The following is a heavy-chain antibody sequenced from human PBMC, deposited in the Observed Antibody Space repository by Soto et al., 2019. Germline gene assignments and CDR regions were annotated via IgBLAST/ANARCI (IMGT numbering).Heavy chain of an antibody. CDR2: ISYDGSNK. J-gene: IGHJ4*02. D-gene: IGHD3-22*01. Sequence: QVQLVESGGGVVQPGRSLRLSCAASGFTFSSYAMHWVRQAPGKGLEWVAVISYDGSNKYYADSVKGRFTISRDNSKNPLYLQMNSLRAEDTAVYYCAITPSSGYYYYFDYRGQGTLVTVAS. V-gene: IGHV3-30-3*01. CDR1: GFTFSSYA. CDR3: AITPSSGYYYYFDY.